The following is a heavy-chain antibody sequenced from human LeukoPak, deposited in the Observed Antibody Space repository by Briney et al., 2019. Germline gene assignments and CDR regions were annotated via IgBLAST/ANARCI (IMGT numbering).Heavy chain of an antibody. CDR2: IYYRGST. V-gene: IGHV4-39*01. D-gene: IGHD2-15*01. CDR3: ARQLVVDAFDI. Sequence: PSQTLSLTCTVSGGSISSSSYYWGWIRQPPGKGLEWIGSIYYRGSTYYNPSLKSRVTISVDTSKNQFSLKLSSVTAADTAVYYCARQLVVDAFDIWGQGTMVTVSS. J-gene: IGHJ3*02. CDR1: GGSISSSSYY.